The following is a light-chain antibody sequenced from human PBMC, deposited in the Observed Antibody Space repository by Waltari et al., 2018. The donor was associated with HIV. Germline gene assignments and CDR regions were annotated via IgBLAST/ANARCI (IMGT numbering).Light chain of an antibody. V-gene: IGLV1-47*01. CDR2: RNN. CDR1: SSNIGSHF. J-gene: IGLJ3*02. Sequence: QSVLTQPPSASGTPGQRVTISCSGGSSNIGSHFVYWYQQVAGTTPKLLIFRNNKRPSWVPHRFAGSKSGTSASLSISGLRPEDEADYYCATWDDSSSGSWVFGGGTKVTVL. CDR3: ATWDDSSSGSWV.